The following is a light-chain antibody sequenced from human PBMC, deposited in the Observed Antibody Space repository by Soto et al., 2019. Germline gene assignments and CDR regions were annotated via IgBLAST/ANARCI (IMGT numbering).Light chain of an antibody. V-gene: IGKV1-5*03. J-gene: IGKJ1*01. Sequence: IQMTQSPSTLSASLGDRVTMTCRASQSLNRDYLAWYQQKPGKAPKLLIYKASTLETDVPSRFSGSGSGTDFTLTISRLEPEDFAVYYCHQYGASPWTFGQGTKVDNK. CDR2: KAS. CDR1: QSLNRDY. CDR3: HQYGASPWT.